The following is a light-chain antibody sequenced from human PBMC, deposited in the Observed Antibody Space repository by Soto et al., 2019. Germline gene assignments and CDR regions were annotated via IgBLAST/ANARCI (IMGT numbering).Light chain of an antibody. V-gene: IGLV1-40*01. J-gene: IGLJ1*01. CDR1: SSNIGAGYE. Sequence: QSVLQQPPSVSGAPGQRVTISCTGSSSNIGAGYEVNWYQHLPGAAPKLLIYGNTNRPSGVPDRFSGSQSGTSASLAITGLQAEDEADYYCQSYDSSLSALYVFGTGTKLTVL. CDR2: GNT. CDR3: QSYDSSLSALYV.